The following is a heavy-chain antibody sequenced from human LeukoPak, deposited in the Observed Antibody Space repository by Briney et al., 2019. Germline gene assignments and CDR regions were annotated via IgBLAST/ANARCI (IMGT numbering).Heavy chain of an antibody. Sequence: ASVKVSCKASGYTFTDYYMHWVRQAPGQGLEWMGIINPGGGSASYAQKFQGRVTMTRDTSTSTVYMELSSLRSEDTAVYYCAREFDSTSGFDPWGQGTLVTVSS. V-gene: IGHV1-46*01. CDR2: INPGGGSA. J-gene: IGHJ5*02. CDR1: GYTFTDYY. CDR3: AREFDSTSGFDP. D-gene: IGHD6-13*01.